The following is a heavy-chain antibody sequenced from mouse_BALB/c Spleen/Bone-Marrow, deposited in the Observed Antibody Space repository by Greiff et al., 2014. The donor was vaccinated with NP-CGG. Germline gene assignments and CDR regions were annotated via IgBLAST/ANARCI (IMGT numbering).Heavy chain of an antibody. Sequence: DVHLVESGGGLVQPGGSLRLSCATSGFTFTDYYMNWVRQPPGKALEWLGLIRNKANGYTTEYSASVKSRFTISRDNSQNILYLQMNTLRADDSATYYCARDKGRVFFDYWGQGTTLTVSS. CDR2: IRNKANGYTT. CDR1: GFTFTDYY. J-gene: IGHJ2*01. CDR3: ARDKGRVFFDY. V-gene: IGHV7-3*02.